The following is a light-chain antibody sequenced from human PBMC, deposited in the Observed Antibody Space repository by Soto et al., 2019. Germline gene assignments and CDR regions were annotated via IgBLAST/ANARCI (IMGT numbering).Light chain of an antibody. Sequence: QSALTQPPSMSGAPGQRVTISCTGSSSNIGSTYDVQWYQQLPGTAPKHLIQGNTDRPSGVPDRFSGSKSGTSASLAITGLQADDEADYYCQSYDDSLSVHYVFGIGNKVTVL. CDR3: QSYDDSLSVHYV. CDR2: GNT. V-gene: IGLV1-40*01. J-gene: IGLJ1*01. CDR1: SSNIGSTYD.